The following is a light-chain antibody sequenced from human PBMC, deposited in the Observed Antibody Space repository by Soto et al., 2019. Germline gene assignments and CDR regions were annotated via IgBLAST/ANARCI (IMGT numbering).Light chain of an antibody. CDR2: GSS. J-gene: IGLJ3*02. CDR1: SSNIGAGYD. Sequence: QSVLTQPPSVSGAPGQRVTISCTGSSSNIGAGYDVHWYQQLPGTAPKLLIYGSSNRPSGVPDRFSGSKSGTSASLAITGLQAEDEADYYCQSYDSSLSGRNWVFGGGTKLTVL. CDR3: QSYDSSLSGRNWV. V-gene: IGLV1-40*01.